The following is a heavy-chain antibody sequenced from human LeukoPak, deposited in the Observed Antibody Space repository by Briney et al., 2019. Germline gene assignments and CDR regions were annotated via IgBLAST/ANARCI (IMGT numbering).Heavy chain of an antibody. Sequence: GASVKVSCKASGYTFTSYDINWVRQATGQGLEWMGWMNPNSGNTGYAQKFQGRVTITADESTSTAYMELSSLRSEDTAVYYCARESPPYDFWSALGLGYMDVWGKGTTVTVSS. CDR2: MNPNSGNT. D-gene: IGHD3-3*01. CDR3: ARESPPYDFWSALGLGYMDV. V-gene: IGHV1-8*03. J-gene: IGHJ6*03. CDR1: GYTFTSYD.